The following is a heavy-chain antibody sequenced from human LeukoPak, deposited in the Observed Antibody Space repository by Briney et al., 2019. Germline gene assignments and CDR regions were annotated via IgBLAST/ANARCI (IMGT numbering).Heavy chain of an antibody. V-gene: IGHV4-59*01. Sequence: SETLSLTCAVYGGSFSGYYWSWIRQPPGKGLEWIGSIYYSGSTNYNPSLKRRVSITVDTSKNQFSLKLSSVTAADTAVYYCARVDRSWDAFDIWGQGTMVTVSS. CDR1: GGSFSGYY. J-gene: IGHJ3*02. D-gene: IGHD3/OR15-3a*01. CDR2: IYYSGST. CDR3: ARVDRSWDAFDI.